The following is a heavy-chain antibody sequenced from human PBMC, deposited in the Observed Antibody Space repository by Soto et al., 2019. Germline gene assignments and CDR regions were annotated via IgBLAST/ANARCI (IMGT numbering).Heavy chain of an antibody. CDR3: ARGDRISRFGVRNWLDS. CDR1: GYTFTAYY. J-gene: IGHJ5*01. D-gene: IGHD3-3*01. CDR2: IIPDSGAT. Sequence: QVQLLQSGTEVKKPGASVKVSCKASGYTFTAYYIHWVRQAPGQGLEWMGWIIPDSGATKYTQKFKGSVTRTSEASINTAFLEVRRLRFDDTAVYLCARGDRISRFGVRNWLDSWGQGTLVTVSS. V-gene: IGHV1-2*02.